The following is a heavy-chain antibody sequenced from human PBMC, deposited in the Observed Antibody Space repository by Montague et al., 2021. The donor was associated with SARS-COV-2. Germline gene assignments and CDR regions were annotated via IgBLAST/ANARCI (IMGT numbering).Heavy chain of an antibody. CDR3: ARELGRTGAFDI. J-gene: IGHJ3*02. CDR1: GFTFSNFF. Sequence: SLRLSCAASGFTFSNFFINWVRQAPGKGLGWVSSITSSGDYIWYADSLKGRSTGSRDNAKNSVYLQMSSLRAEDTAVYYCARELGRTGAFDIWGQGTAVTVSS. CDR2: ITSSGDYI. D-gene: IGHD4-17*01. V-gene: IGHV3-21*01.